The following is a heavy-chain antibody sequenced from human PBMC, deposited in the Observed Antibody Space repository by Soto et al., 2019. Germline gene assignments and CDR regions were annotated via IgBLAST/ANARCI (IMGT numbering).Heavy chain of an antibody. V-gene: IGHV1-46*01. J-gene: IGHJ4*02. D-gene: IGHD6-19*01. CDR2: INPSGGST. CDR1: GYTFTSYY. CDR3: VRRGSSGWYESYFDY. Sequence: QVQLVQSGAEVKKPGASVKVSCKASGYTFTSYYMHWVRQAPGQGLEWMGIINPSGGSTSYAQKFQGRVTMTRDTSTSTVYMELSSLRSEDTAVYHCVRRGSSGWYESYFDYWGQGTLVTVSS.